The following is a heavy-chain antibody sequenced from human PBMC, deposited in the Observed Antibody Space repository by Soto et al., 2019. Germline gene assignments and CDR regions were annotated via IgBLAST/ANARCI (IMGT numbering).Heavy chain of an antibody. CDR1: GITFSNAW. Sequence: EVQLVESGGGLVKPGGSLRLSCAASGITFSNAWMTWVRQAPGKGLEWVGRIKSITDGGTTDYAAPVKGRFTISRDDSKDPLYLQMNNLRTEDTAVYHCTTDSADIVVVPATFGMDVW. CDR2: IKSITDGGTT. D-gene: IGHD2-2*01. J-gene: IGHJ6*01. CDR3: TTDSADIVVVPATFGMDV. V-gene: IGHV3-15*01.